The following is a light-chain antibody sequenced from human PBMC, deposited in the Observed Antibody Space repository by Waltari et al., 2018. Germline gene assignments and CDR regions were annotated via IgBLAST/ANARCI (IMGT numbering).Light chain of an antibody. V-gene: IGLV2-8*01. J-gene: IGLJ2*01. CDR2: VVS. Sequence: QSALTQPPSASGSPGQSVTISCTGTSSDVGGYNYVSWYQQHPGKVPKLVIFVVSKRPSGVPDRFAGSRSGNTASLTVSGLQAEDEADYYCSSYAGSNTYVLFGGGTKLTVL. CDR1: SSDVGGYNY. CDR3: SSYAGSNTYVL.